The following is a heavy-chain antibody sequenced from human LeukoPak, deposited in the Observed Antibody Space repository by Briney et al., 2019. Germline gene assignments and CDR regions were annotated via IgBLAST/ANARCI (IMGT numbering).Heavy chain of an antibody. CDR2: IYHSGST. Sequence: SETLSLTCTVSGYSISSGYYWGWIRQPPGKGLEWIGSIYHSGSTYYNPSLKSRVTISVDTSENQFSLKLSSVTAADTAVYYCARDAGGYGRGYFDYWGQGTLVTVSS. J-gene: IGHJ4*02. CDR1: GYSISSGYY. CDR3: ARDAGGYGRGYFDY. D-gene: IGHD5-12*01. V-gene: IGHV4-38-2*02.